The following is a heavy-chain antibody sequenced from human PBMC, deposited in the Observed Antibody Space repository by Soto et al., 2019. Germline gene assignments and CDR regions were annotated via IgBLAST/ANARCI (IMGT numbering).Heavy chain of an antibody. Sequence: EVQLVESGGGLVQPGGSLRLSCAASGFTFSSYSMNWVRQAPGKGLEWVSYISSSSSTIYYADSVKGRFTISRDNAKNSLYLQMNSLRAEDTAVYYCARDRPLRGDYYYYYMDVWGKGTTVTVSS. CDR3: ARDRPLRGDYYYYYMDV. CDR1: GFTFSSYS. V-gene: IGHV3-48*01. CDR2: ISSSSSTI. J-gene: IGHJ6*03.